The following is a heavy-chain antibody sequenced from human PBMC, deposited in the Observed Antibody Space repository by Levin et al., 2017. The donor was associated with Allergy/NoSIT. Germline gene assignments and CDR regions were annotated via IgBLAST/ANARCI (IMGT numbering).Heavy chain of an antibody. D-gene: IGHD2-15*01. CDR2: IWYDGSNI. V-gene: IGHV3-33*06. CDR3: AKDWGDCDGGCCYIYDH. J-gene: IGHJ5*02. CDR1: GFSFSTHG. Sequence: PSETLSLTCAASGFSFSTHGMHWVRQAPGKGLEWVAVIWYDGSNIDYADSVKGRFTISRDNRKNTLYLQMNSLRAADTAVYYCAKDWGDCDGGCCYIYDHWGQGTLVTVSS.